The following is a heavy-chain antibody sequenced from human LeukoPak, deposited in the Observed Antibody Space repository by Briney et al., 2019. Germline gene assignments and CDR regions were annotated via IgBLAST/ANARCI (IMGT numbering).Heavy chain of an antibody. CDR2: IKQDGSEK. CDR3: ARVRYYGSGSYYLYIDY. V-gene: IGHV3-7*01. D-gene: IGHD3-10*01. Sequence: AGGSLRLSCAASGFTFSSYWMSWVRQAPGKGLEWVANIKQDGSEKYYVDSVKGRFTISRDNAKNSLYLQMNSLRAEDTAAYYCARVRYYGSGSYYLYIDYWGQGTLVTVSS. CDR1: GFTFSSYW. J-gene: IGHJ4*02.